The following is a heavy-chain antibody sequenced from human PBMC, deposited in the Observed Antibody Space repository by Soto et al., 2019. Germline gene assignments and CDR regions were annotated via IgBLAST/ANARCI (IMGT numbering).Heavy chain of an antibody. CDR2: ISSSGGST. CDR3: AKRGSTKYFEY. Sequence: PGGSLRLSCAASGFTFSSSPMSWVRQAPGKGLEWVSAISSSGGSTFYADSVKGRFTISRDNSKNTLYLQMNSLRAEDTAIYYCAKRGSTKYFEYWGQGTLVTVSS. J-gene: IGHJ4*02. CDR1: GFTFSSSP. D-gene: IGHD2-2*01. V-gene: IGHV3-23*01.